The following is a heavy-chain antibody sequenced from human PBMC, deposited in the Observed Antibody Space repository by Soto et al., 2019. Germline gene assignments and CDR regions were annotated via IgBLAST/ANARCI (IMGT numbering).Heavy chain of an antibody. CDR1: GGTFSSYA. CDR3: ARVTCLVRGVIDNWFDP. CDR2: IIPMYGPA. J-gene: IGHJ5*02. V-gene: IGHV1-69*01. Sequence: QVPLVQSGAEVKKHGSAVTVSCKASGGTFSSYAIHWVRQAPGQGLEWMGGIIPMYGPAKYAQRFQGRVTITADESTITVYLELTRVTPQDTAVYYCARVTCLVRGVIDNWFDPWGHGTLVTVPS. D-gene: IGHD3-10*01.